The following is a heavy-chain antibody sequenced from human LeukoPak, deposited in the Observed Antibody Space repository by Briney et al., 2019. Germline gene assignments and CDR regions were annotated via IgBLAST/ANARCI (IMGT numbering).Heavy chain of an antibody. Sequence: GGSLRLSCAASGFTFSSYGMHWVRQAPGKGLEWVAVISYDGSHKYYGDSVKGRFTISRDNSKNMLYLRMNSLRAEDTAAYYCAKDGGNTVAGTLDYWGQGTLVTVSS. V-gene: IGHV3-30*18. CDR3: AKDGGNTVAGTLDY. J-gene: IGHJ4*02. CDR2: ISYDGSHK. CDR1: GFTFSSYG. D-gene: IGHD6-19*01.